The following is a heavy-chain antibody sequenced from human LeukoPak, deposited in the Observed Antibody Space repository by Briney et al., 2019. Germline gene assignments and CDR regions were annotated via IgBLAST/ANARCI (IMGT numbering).Heavy chain of an antibody. CDR3: AREAAARHDAFDI. Sequence: AGSLRLSCAASGFTFSSYSMNWVRQAPGKGLEWVSSISSSSSYIYYADSVKGRFTISRDNAKNSLYLQMNSLRAEDTAVYYCAREAAARHDAFDIWGQGTMVTVSS. V-gene: IGHV3-21*01. CDR1: GFTFSSYS. CDR2: ISSSSSYI. J-gene: IGHJ3*02. D-gene: IGHD6-13*01.